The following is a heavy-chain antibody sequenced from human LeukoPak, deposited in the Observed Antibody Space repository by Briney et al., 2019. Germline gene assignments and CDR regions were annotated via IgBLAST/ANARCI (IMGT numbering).Heavy chain of an antibody. CDR3: AKRAESGSYKYVDY. CDR2: ILYDGSIK. CDR1: GFTFSNYW. J-gene: IGHJ4*02. V-gene: IGHV3-30*18. D-gene: IGHD1-26*01. Sequence: GSLRLSCAVSGFTFSNYWMHWVRQAPGKGLEWVALILYDGSIKNYADSVKGRFTISRDNSKNTLYLQMNSPRAEDTAVYYCAKRAESGSYKYVDYWGQGTLVTVSS.